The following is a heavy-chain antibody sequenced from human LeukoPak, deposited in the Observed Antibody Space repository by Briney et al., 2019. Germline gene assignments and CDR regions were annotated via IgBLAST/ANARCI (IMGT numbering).Heavy chain of an antibody. CDR1: GGSISSYY. Sequence: SETLSLTCTVSGGSISSYYWSWIRQPPGKGLEWIGYIYYSGSTNYNPSLKSRVTISVDTSKNQFSLKLSSVTAADTAVYYCAGEAAAGNWFDPWGQGTPVTVSS. V-gene: IGHV4-59*01. J-gene: IGHJ5*02. CDR2: IYYSGST. CDR3: AGEAAAGNWFDP. D-gene: IGHD6-13*01.